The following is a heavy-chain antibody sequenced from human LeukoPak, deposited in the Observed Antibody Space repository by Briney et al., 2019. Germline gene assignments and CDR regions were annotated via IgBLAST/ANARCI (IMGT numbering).Heavy chain of an antibody. CDR2: ISGSGGST. CDR3: AKDPHTRFLELGWFDP. J-gene: IGHJ5*02. CDR1: GFTFSSYA. D-gene: IGHD3-3*01. V-gene: IGHV3-23*01. Sequence: GGSLRLSCAASGFTFSSYAMSWVRQAPGKGLEWVSAISGSGGSTYYADSVKGRFTISRDNSKNTLYLQMNSLRAEDTAVYYCAKDPHTRFLELGWFDPWGQGTLVTVSS.